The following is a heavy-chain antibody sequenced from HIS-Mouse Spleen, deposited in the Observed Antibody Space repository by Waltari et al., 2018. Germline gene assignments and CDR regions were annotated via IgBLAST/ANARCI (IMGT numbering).Heavy chain of an antibody. CDR3: ARDRGSSWYFDY. D-gene: IGHD6-13*01. CDR1: GASISSSCYY. J-gene: IGHJ4*02. V-gene: IGHV4-39*07. CDR2: IYYSGST. Sequence: QLQLQASGPGLVKPSETLSLTCTVSGASISSSCYYSGRIRQPPGKGLEWIGSIYYSGSTYYNPSLKSRVTISVDTSKNQFSLKLSSVTAADTAVYYCARDRGSSWYFDYWGQGTLVTVSS.